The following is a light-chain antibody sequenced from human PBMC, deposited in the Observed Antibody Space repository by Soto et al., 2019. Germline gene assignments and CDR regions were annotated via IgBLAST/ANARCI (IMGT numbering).Light chain of an antibody. V-gene: IGLV2-14*01. J-gene: IGLJ1*01. CDR1: GSDIGGYNY. Sequence: QSVLTQSASVSGSPGQSITISCTGTGSDIGGYNYVSWYQQYPGKAPKLVIYEVTHRPSGVSDRFSGSKSGNTASLTISGLQPEDEADYYCSSYTTSTTVVFGTGTKVTVL. CDR3: SSYTTSTTVV. CDR2: EVT.